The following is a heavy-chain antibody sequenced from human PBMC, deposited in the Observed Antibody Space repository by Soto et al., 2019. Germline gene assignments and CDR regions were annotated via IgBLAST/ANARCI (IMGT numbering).Heavy chain of an antibody. CDR1: GFTFSNAW. V-gene: IGHV3-15*07. D-gene: IGHD6-13*01. CDR2: IKSKTDGGTT. Sequence: GGSLRLSCAASGFTFSNAWMNWVRQAPGKGLEWVGRIKSKTDGGTTDYAAPVKGRFTISRDDSKNTLYLQMNSLKTEDTAVYYCTTDWTIAAAGTEDYYYGMDVWGQGTTVTVSS. J-gene: IGHJ6*02. CDR3: TTDWTIAAAGTEDYYYGMDV.